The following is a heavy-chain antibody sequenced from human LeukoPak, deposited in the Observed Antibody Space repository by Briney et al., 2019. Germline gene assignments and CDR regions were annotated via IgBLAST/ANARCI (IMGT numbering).Heavy chain of an antibody. CDR3: ATEPTYYYDSSGYQEYFQH. CDR1: GYTFTSYG. J-gene: IGHJ1*01. CDR2: ISAYNGNT. V-gene: IGHV1-18*01. Sequence: GASVKVSCKASGYTFTSYGISWVRQAPGQGLEWMGWISAYNGNTNYAQKLQGRVTMTTDTSTSTAYMELSSLRSEDTAVYYCATEPTYYYDSSGYQEYFQHWGQGTLVTVSS. D-gene: IGHD3-22*01.